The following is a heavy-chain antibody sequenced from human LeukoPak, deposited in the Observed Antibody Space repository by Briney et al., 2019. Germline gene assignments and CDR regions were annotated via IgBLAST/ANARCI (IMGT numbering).Heavy chain of an antibody. CDR3: TRAESSGWPHFDY. V-gene: IGHV3-73*01. J-gene: IGHJ4*02. CDR1: GFTFSNYA. Sequence: PGGSLRLSCAASGFTFSNYAMSWVRQASGMGLEWVANIRSKANNYATVYAASVKGRFTVFRDDSKNTAYLQMNIQETQDTSVYYCTRAESSGWPHFDYWGQGTLVTVSS. CDR2: IRSKANNYAT. D-gene: IGHD6-19*01.